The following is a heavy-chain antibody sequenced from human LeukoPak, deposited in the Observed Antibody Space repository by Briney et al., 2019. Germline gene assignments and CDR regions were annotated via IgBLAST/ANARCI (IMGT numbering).Heavy chain of an antibody. Sequence: ASVKVSCKASRYTFTCYDINWVREAAGQGLEWMGWMNPNTGRTGYAQKFQGRVTMTRDTSITTAYMELTSLTYEDTAVYYCARLAETPDYYSNGGYFYLGYWGQGTPVTVSS. CDR2: MNPNTGRT. D-gene: IGHD3-22*01. J-gene: IGHJ4*02. CDR1: RYTFTCYD. V-gene: IGHV1-8*01. CDR3: ARLAETPDYYSNGGYFYLGY.